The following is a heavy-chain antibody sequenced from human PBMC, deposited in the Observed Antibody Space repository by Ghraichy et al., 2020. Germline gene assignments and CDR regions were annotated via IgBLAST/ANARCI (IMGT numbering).Heavy chain of an antibody. CDR1: GFIFRNYA. J-gene: IGHJ6*03. CDR3: VKDPVRSHRASGHYYMDV. Sequence: GGELRLSCAGSGFIFRNYAMSWVRQAPGRGLEWVSAIRGDSGGFTKYADSVQGRFTISRDDSKSTLYLEIDSLRVDDTAVYYCVKDPVRSHRASGHYYMDVWGKGTTVTVSS. D-gene: IGHD3-10*01. V-gene: IGHV3-23*01. CDR2: IRGDSGGFT.